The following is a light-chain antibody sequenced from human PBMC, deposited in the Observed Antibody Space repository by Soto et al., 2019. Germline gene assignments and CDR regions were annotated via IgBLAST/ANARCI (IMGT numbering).Light chain of an antibody. V-gene: IGKV1-33*01. J-gene: IGKJ2*01. CDR2: DAS. CDR3: QQYDDIPYT. Sequence: DVQMTQSPSSLSASVGDRVTITCQASQDISNYLNWFQQKPGKAPQALITDASDLETGVSSRFTGSGSGKYFILIIDSLQPEDIATYYCQQYDDIPYTFGQGTKLEIK. CDR1: QDISNY.